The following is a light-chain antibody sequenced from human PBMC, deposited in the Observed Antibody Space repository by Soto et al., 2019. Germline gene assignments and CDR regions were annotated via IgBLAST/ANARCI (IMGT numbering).Light chain of an antibody. CDR3: QQYSNWPPTT. CDR1: QSVSSN. Sequence: EIVMTQSPATLSVSPGERATLSCRASQSVSSNLAWYQQKPGQAPRLLIYGASTRATGIPARFSGTGSGTEFTLTISSLQSEDVAVYYCQQYSNWPPTTFGQGTRLEIK. V-gene: IGKV3-15*01. CDR2: GAS. J-gene: IGKJ5*01.